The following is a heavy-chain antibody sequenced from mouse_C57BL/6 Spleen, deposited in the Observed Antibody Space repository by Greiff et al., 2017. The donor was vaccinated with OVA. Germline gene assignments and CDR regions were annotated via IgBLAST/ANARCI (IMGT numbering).Heavy chain of an antibody. J-gene: IGHJ2*01. CDR1: GYTFTSYW. D-gene: IGHD2-2*01. CDR2: LDPSDSYT. Sequence: QVQLKQPGAELVMPGASVKLSCKASGYTFTSYWMHWVKQRPGQGLEWIGELDPSDSYTNYNQKFKGKSTLTVDKSSSTAYMQLSSLTSEDSAVYYCARPMVTGEYYFDYWGQGTTLTVSS. V-gene: IGHV1-69*01. CDR3: ARPMVTGEYYFDY.